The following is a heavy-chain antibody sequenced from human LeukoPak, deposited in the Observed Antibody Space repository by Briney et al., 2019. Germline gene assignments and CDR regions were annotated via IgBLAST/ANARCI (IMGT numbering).Heavy chain of an antibody. CDR3: ARDRLVRGVILDY. J-gene: IGHJ4*02. CDR2: ISSSSSTI. V-gene: IGHV3-48*04. CDR1: GFTFSSYS. D-gene: IGHD3-10*01. Sequence: PGGSLRLSCAASGFTFSSYSMNWVRQAPGKGLEWVSYISSSSSTIYYADSVKGRFTISRDNAKNSLYLQMNSLRAEDTAVYYCARDRLVRGVILDYWGQGTLVTVSS.